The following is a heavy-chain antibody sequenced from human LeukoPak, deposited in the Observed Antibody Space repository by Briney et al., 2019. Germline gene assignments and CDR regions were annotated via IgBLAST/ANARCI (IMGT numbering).Heavy chain of an antibody. J-gene: IGHJ4*02. CDR2: ISGSGGST. Sequence: GGSLRLSCAASGFTFSSYAMSWVRQAPGKGLEWVSAISGSGGSTYYADSVKGRFTISRDNSKNTLYLQMDSLRAEDTAVYYCAKVTDYDILTGLQIFDYWGQGTLVTVSS. V-gene: IGHV3-23*01. D-gene: IGHD3-9*01. CDR1: GFTFSSYA. CDR3: AKVTDYDILTGLQIFDY.